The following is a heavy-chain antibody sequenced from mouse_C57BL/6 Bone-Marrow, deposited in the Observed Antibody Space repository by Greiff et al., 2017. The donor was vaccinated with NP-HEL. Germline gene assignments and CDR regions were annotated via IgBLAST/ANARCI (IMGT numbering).Heavy chain of an antibody. J-gene: IGHJ4*01. V-gene: IGHV5-16*01. D-gene: IGHD2-5*01. CDR2: INYDGSST. CDR3: ARVYYSNYGYAMDY. CDR1: GFTFSDYY. Sequence: EVKLVESEGGLVQPGSSMKLSCTASGFTFSDYYMAWVRQVPEKGLEWVANINYDGSSTYYLDFLKSRFIISRDNAKNILYLQMSSLKSEDTATYYCARVYYSNYGYAMDYWGQGTSVTVSS.